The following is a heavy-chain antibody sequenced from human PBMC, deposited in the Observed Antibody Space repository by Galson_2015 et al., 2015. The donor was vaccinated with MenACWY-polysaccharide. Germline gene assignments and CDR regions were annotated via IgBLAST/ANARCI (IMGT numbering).Heavy chain of an antibody. J-gene: IGHJ6*03. D-gene: IGHD6-6*01. CDR1: GFTFSSYA. CDR3: AKSQRAARPDQRMVHRYDMDV. V-gene: IGHV3-23*01. CDR2: ISDSDGRT. Sequence: SLRLSCAASGFTFSSYAMNWVRQAPGKGLEWVSAISDSDGRTYYADSVKGRFTISRDNSRNTLYLQMNSLRAEDTAVYYCAKSQRAARPDQRMVHRYDMDVPSKDTTVPLTS.